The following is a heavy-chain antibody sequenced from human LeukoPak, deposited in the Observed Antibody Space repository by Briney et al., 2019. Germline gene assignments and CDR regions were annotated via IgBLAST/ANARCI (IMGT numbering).Heavy chain of an antibody. V-gene: IGHV3-48*04. Sequence: GGSLRLSCAASGFTFSSYSMKWVRQAPGKGLEWISYISSSSTSIYYADSVKGRFTIPRDNAKNSLYLQMNSLRAEDTAVYYCARGLGVAAAGPSGYWGQGTLVTVSS. CDR1: GFTFSSYS. CDR3: ARGLGVAAAGPSGY. J-gene: IGHJ4*02. CDR2: ISSSSTSI. D-gene: IGHD6-13*01.